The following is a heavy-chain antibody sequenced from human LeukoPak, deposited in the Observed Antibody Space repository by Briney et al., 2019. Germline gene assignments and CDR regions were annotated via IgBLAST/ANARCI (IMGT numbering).Heavy chain of an antibody. D-gene: IGHD3-22*01. CDR2: IYHSGST. CDR3: ARESVEYYDSSAKGGWFDP. J-gene: IGHJ5*02. CDR1: GGSFSGYY. V-gene: IGHV4-38-2*02. Sequence: SETLSLTCAVYGGSFSGYYWGWIRQPPGKGLEWIGSIYHSGSTYYNPSLKSRVTISVDTSKNQFSLKLSSVTAADTAVYYCARESVEYYDSSAKGGWFDPWGQGTLVTVSS.